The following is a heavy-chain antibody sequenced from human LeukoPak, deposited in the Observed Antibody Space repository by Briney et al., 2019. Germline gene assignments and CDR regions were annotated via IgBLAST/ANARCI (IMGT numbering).Heavy chain of an antibody. CDR1: GFTFSRYW. Sequence: GGSLRLSCAASGFTFSRYWMHWVRQAPGKGLVWVSRINIDGSSRTYADSVKGRFTISRDNAKNTMYLQMNSLRAEDTAVYYCARGMDRDGYNPYYYGMDVWGQGTTVTVSS. CDR3: ARGMDRDGYNPYYYGMDV. D-gene: IGHD5-24*01. V-gene: IGHV3-74*01. CDR2: INIDGSSR. J-gene: IGHJ6*02.